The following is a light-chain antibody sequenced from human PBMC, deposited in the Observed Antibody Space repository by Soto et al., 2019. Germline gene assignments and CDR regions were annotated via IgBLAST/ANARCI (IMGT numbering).Light chain of an antibody. J-gene: IGLJ3*02. V-gene: IGLV1-44*01. CDR1: SSNIGSNT. Sequence: QSVLTQPPSASGTPGQRVTISCSGSSSNIGSNTVNWYQQLPGTAPKLLIYSNNQRPSGVPDRFSGSKSGTSASLAISGLQSEDKADYYCAAWDDSLNGHLVFGGGTKLTVL. CDR3: AAWDDSLNGHLV. CDR2: SNN.